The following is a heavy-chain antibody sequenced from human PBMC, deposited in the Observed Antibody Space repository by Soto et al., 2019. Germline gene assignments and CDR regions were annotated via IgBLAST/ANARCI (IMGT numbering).Heavy chain of an antibody. CDR3: ARARYDYGGPGFDP. J-gene: IGHJ5*02. Sequence: GASVKVSCKTSGYMFTSYAIHWVRQAPGQRLEWMGRINTGNGNTDYSQRFQGRVIISRDTSASTAYMELSSLRSEDTAVYYCARARYDYGGPGFDPWGQGTLVTVSS. D-gene: IGHD3-16*01. CDR2: INTGNGNT. CDR1: GYMFTSYA. V-gene: IGHV1-3*04.